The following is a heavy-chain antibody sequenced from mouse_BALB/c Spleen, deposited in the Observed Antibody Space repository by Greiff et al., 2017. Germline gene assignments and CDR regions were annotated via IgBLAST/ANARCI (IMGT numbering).Heavy chain of an antibody. V-gene: IGHV5-17*02. CDR3: ARRKTTDAMDY. CDR1: GFTFSSFG. J-gene: IGHJ4*01. Sequence: EVKLVESGGGLVQPGGSRKLSCAASGFTFSSFGMHWVRQAPEKGLEWVAYISSGSSTIYYADTVKGRFTISRDNPKNTLFLQMTSLRSEDTAMYYCARRKTTDAMDYWGQGTSVTVSS. D-gene: IGHD2-12*01. CDR2: ISSGSSTI.